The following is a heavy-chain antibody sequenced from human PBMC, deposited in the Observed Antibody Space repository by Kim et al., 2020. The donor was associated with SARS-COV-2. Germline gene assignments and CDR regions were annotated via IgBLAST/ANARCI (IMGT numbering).Heavy chain of an antibody. V-gene: IGHV4-39*01. Sequence: SETLSLTCTVSGGSISSSSYYWGWIRQPPGKGLEWIGSIYYSGSTYYTPSLKSRVTISVDTSKNQFSLKLNSVTATDTAVYYCARFHPNWAADYWGQGTLVTVSS. D-gene: IGHD7-27*01. CDR1: GGSISSSSYY. CDR3: ARFHPNWAADY. CDR2: IYYSGST. J-gene: IGHJ4*02.